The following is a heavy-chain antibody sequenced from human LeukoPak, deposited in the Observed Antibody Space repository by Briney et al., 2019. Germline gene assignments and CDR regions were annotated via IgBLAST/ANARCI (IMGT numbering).Heavy chain of an antibody. J-gene: IGHJ4*02. CDR1: GFTFSNAW. V-gene: IGHV3-15*01. CDR2: IKSKIDGGTT. D-gene: IGHD6-13*01. CDR3: TTDQVGSSWPYYFDY. Sequence: GGSLRLSCAASGFTFSNAWMSWVRQAPGKGLEWVGRIKSKIDGGTTDYAAPVKGRFTISRDDSKNTLYLQMNSLKTEDTAVYYCTTDQVGSSWPYYFDYWGQGTLVTVSS.